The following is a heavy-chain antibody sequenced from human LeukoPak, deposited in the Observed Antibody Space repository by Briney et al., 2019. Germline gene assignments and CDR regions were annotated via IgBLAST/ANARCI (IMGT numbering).Heavy chain of an antibody. CDR2: IKQDGSKK. V-gene: IGHV3-7*03. CDR3: ARGGGLDV. Sequence: GGSLRLSCVVSGFTFSNYPMTWVRQAPGKGLEWVANIKQDGSKKSYVDSVKGRFTISRDNAKNSLYLQMSNLRAEDTAVYFCARGGGLDVWGQGATVTVSS. J-gene: IGHJ6*02. CDR1: GFTFSNYP. D-gene: IGHD3-16*01.